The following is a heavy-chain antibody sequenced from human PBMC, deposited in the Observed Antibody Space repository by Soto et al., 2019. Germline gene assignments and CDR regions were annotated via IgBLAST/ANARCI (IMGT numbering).Heavy chain of an antibody. J-gene: IGHJ6*02. V-gene: IGHV4-4*07. CDR3: ARDQYYDFWSGYYTGPYYYGMDV. CDR2: IYTSGST. Sequence: KTSETLSLTCTVSGGSISSYYWSWIRQPAGKGLEWIGRIYTSGSTNYNPSLKSRVTMSVDTSKNQFSLKLSSVTAADTAVYYCARDQYYDFWSGYYTGPYYYGMDVWGQGTTFTVSS. D-gene: IGHD3-3*01. CDR1: GGSISSYY.